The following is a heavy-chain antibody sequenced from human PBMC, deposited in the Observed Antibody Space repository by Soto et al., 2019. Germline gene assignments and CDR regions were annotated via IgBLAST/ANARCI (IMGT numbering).Heavy chain of an antibody. CDR3: AKDRVSSGRPADY. V-gene: IGHV3-23*01. CDR1: RFTFSSYA. D-gene: IGHD6-19*01. Sequence: GGSLRLSCAASRFTFSSYAMSWVRQAPGKGLEWVSAISGSGGSTYYADSVKGRFTISRDNSKNTLYLQMNSLRAEDTAVYYCAKDRVSSGRPADYWGQGTLVTVSS. CDR2: ISGSGGST. J-gene: IGHJ4*02.